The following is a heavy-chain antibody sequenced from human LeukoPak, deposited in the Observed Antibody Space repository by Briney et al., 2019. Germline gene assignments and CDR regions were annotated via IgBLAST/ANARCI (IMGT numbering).Heavy chain of an antibody. D-gene: IGHD3-3*01. CDR1: GGSISSYY. J-gene: IGHJ4*02. V-gene: IGHV4-4*07. Sequence: SETLSLTCSSVSGGSISSYYWSWIRQPAGNGLEWVGHIYTSGSTNHNPSLKSRVTMSVGTSKNQFSLKLSSVTAADTAVYYCARGGYDFWSGTFDYWGQGTLVTVSS. CDR2: IYTSGST. CDR3: ARGGYDFWSGTFDY.